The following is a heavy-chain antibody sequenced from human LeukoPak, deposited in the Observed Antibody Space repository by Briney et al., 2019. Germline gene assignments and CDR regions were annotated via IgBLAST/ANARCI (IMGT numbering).Heavy chain of an antibody. Sequence: TSETLSLTCTVSGGSISSYYWSWIRQPAGKGLEWIGRIYTSGSTNYNPSLKSRVTMSVDTSKNQFSLKLSSVTAADTAVYYCAGAPYYYGSGVNGYWGQGTLVTVSS. CDR2: IYTSGST. CDR1: GGSISSYY. CDR3: AGAPYYYGSGVNGY. J-gene: IGHJ4*02. V-gene: IGHV4-4*07. D-gene: IGHD3-10*01.